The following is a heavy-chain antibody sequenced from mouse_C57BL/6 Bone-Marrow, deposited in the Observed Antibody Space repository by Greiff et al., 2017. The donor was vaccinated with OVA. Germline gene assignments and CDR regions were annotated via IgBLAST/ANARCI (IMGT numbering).Heavy chain of an antibody. J-gene: IGHJ1*03. CDR3: ARGGYDDGWYFDV. CDR1: GFTFSDYG. D-gene: IGHD2-2*01. V-gene: IGHV5-17*01. CDR2: ISSGSSTI. Sequence: EVQGVESGGGLVKPGGSLKLSCAASGFTFSDYGMHWVRQAPEKGLEWVAYISSGSSTIYYADTVKGRFTISRDNAKNTLFLQMTRLRSEDTAMYYCARGGYDDGWYFDVWGTGTTVNVSS.